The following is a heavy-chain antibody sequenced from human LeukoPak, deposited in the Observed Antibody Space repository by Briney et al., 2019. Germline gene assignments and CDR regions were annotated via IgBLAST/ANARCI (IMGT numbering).Heavy chain of an antibody. CDR3: ARVRWQQLVPYDY. D-gene: IGHD6-13*01. CDR1: GLTLSSYG. J-gene: IGHJ4*02. V-gene: IGHV3-21*01. CDR2: ISSRSSYI. Sequence: RPGGSLRLSCAASGLTLSSYGMNWVRQAPGKGLEGVSSISSRSSYIYYADSVKGRFTISRDNAKNSLYLQMNSLRAEDTAVYYCARVRWQQLVPYDYWGQGTLVTVSS.